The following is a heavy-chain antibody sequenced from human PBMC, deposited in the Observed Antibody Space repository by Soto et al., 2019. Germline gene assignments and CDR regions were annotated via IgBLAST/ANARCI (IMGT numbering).Heavy chain of an antibody. CDR1: GGSINSGSYN. CDR2: FYYSGST. J-gene: IGHJ5*02. Sequence: PSETLSLTCTVSGGSINSGSYNWGRVRQPPGKGLEWIGSFYYSGSTHYNPSLKSRLTISVDTSKNQFSLRLSSVTAADTAIYYCARGPRSNWFDPWGQGTLVTV. V-gene: IGHV4-39*07. CDR3: ARGPRSNWFDP.